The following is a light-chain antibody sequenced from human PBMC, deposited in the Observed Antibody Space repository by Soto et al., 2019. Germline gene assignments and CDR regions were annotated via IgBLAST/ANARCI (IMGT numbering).Light chain of an antibody. CDR2: GAS. CDR1: QSVSSNN. J-gene: IGKJ3*01. V-gene: IGKV3-20*01. Sequence: EIVFSQSPCTLSLSPGERATLSCRASQSVSSNNLAWYQEKPGQAPRLLIYGASRRATGIPDRFSGSGSGTDFTLTINRLEPEDFAVYYCQQYGTSPSTFGPGAKVAI. CDR3: QQYGTSPST.